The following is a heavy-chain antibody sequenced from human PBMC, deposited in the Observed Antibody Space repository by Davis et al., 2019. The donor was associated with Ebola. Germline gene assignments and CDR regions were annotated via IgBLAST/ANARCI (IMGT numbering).Heavy chain of an antibody. V-gene: IGHV3-23*01. CDR3: AKEGQVGGHSHFDS. D-gene: IGHD3-16*01. CDR1: GFTFNGYA. CDR2: TAGGGYT. Sequence: SCAASGFTFNGYAMSWVRQAPGKGLEWVSTTAGGGYTYYADSMKGRFTASRDNSKNTLYLQMNNLRGEDTAVYYCAKEGQVGGHSHFDSWGQGTLVTVSS. J-gene: IGHJ4*02.